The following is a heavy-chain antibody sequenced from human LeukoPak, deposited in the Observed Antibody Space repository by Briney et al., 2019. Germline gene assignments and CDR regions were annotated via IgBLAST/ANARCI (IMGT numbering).Heavy chain of an antibody. CDR3: ARGKFRSFDPHVHFDY. J-gene: IGHJ4*02. CDR2: MNPNSGNT. CDR1: GYTFTSYD. Sequence: GASVKVSCKASGYTFTSYDINWVRQATGQGLEWMGWMNPNSGNTGYAQKFQGRVTMTRNTSISTAYMELSSLRSEDTAVYYCARGKFRSFDPHVHFDYWGQGTLVTVSS. D-gene: IGHD2/OR15-2a*01. V-gene: IGHV1-8*01.